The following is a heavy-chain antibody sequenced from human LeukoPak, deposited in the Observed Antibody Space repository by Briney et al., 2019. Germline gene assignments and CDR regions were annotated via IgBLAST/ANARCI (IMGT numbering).Heavy chain of an antibody. D-gene: IGHD1-26*01. J-gene: IGHJ4*02. CDR2: ISSSSSYI. V-gene: IGHV3-21*01. CDR1: GFTFSSYS. CDR3: ARESGSYPYSFDY. Sequence: KPGGSLRFSCAASGFTFSSYSMNWVRQAPGKGLEWVSSISSSSSYIYYADSVKGRFTISRDNAKNSLYLQMNSLRAEDTAVYYCARESGSYPYSFDYWGQGTLVTVS.